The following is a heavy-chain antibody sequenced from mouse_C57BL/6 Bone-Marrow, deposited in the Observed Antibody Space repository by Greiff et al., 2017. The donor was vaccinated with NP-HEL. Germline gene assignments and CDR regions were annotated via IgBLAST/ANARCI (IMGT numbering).Heavy chain of an antibody. CDR3: ARGQTGNDYAMDY. V-gene: IGHV1-78*01. CDR1: GYTFTDYT. J-gene: IGHJ4*01. CDR2: IYPRDGST. D-gene: IGHD4-1*01. Sequence: VQLQQSDAELVKPGASVKISCKVSGYTFTDYTIHWMKQRPEQGLEWIGYIYPRDGSTKYNEKFKGKATLTADKSSSTAYMQLNSLTSEDSAVYFCARGQTGNDYAMDYWGQGTSVTVSS.